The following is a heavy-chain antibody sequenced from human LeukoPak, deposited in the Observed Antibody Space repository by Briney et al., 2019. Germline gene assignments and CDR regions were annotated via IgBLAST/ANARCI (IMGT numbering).Heavy chain of an antibody. CDR3: AREYSSSWYGGFFDY. Sequence: PSETLSLTCTVSGGSISSYYWSWIRQPAGKGLEWIGRIYTSGSTNYNPSLKSRVTMSVDTSKNQFSLKLSSVTAADTAVYYCAREYSSSWYGGFFDYWGQGTLVTVSS. J-gene: IGHJ4*02. V-gene: IGHV4-4*07. CDR2: IYTSGST. CDR1: GGSISSYY. D-gene: IGHD6-13*01.